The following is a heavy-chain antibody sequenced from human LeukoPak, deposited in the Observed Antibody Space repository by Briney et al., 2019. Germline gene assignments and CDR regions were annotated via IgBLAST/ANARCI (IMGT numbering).Heavy chain of an antibody. V-gene: IGHV1-2*02. J-gene: IGHJ4*02. CDR3: ARLRSSGYYGY. Sequence: DSVKVSCKTSGYTFTGYYMHWVRQAPGQGLEWMGWINPNSGGTNYAQKFQGRVTMTRDTSISTAYMELSRLRSDVTAVYYCARLRSSGYYGYWGQGTLVTVSS. D-gene: IGHD3-22*01. CDR1: GYTFTGYY. CDR2: INPNSGGT.